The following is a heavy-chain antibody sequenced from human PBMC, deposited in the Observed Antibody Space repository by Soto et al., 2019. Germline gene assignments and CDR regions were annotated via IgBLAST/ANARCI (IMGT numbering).Heavy chain of an antibody. CDR1: GFTFSSYG. CDR3: ARDFQGVTYYGSGSTNPNFDY. V-gene: IGHV3-33*01. CDR2: IWYDGSNK. J-gene: IGHJ4*02. Sequence: GGSLRLSCAASGFTFSSYGMHWVRQAPGKGLEWVAVIWYDGSNKYYADSVKGRFTISRDNSKNTLYLQMNSLRAEDTAVYYCARDFQGVTYYGSGSTNPNFDYWGQGTLVTVSS. D-gene: IGHD3-10*01.